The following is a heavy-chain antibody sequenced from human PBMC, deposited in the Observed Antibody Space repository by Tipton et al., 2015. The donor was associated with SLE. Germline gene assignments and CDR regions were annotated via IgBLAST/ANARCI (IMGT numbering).Heavy chain of an antibody. CDR2: IKLDGSEK. CDR3: ARRSSSNWYFRH. D-gene: IGHD6-13*01. J-gene: IGHJ1*01. CDR1: GFIFGNYW. V-gene: IGHV3-7*01. Sequence: GSLRLSCAASGFIFGNYWMSWVRQAPGKGLEWVATIKLDGSEKYYVESVKGRFTISRDNVKNSLYLQMNSLRAEDTAVYYCARRSSSNWYFRHWGQGTLVTVSS.